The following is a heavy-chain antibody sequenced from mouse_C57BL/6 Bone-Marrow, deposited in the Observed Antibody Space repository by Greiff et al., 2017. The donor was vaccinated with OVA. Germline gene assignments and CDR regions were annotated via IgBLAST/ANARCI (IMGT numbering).Heavy chain of an antibody. Sequence: EVQLVESGGGLVQPGGSMKLSCAASGFTFSDAWMDWVRQSPEKGLEWVAEIRNKANNHATYYAESVKGRFTISRDDSKSSVYLQMNSLRAEDTGIYYCTRMVTTYYAMDYWGQGTSVTVSS. CDR1: GFTFSDAW. V-gene: IGHV6-6*01. D-gene: IGHD2-2*01. J-gene: IGHJ4*01. CDR2: IRNKANNHAT. CDR3: TRMVTTYYAMDY.